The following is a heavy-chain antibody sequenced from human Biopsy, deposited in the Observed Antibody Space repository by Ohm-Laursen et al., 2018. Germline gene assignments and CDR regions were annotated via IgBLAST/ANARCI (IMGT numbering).Heavy chain of an antibody. CDR3: ARDYDTSGYYYVS. CDR1: GGSISNNNYY. V-gene: IGHV4-39*01. D-gene: IGHD3-22*01. CDR2: IFYRGST. J-gene: IGHJ5*02. Sequence: GTLSLTCTVSGGSISNNNYYWGWIRPPPGKGLEWIGSIFYRGSTHYKPSLKSQVNISVDKSKNQFSLKLTSVTAADTAVYYCARDYDTSGYYYVSWGQGTLVTVSS.